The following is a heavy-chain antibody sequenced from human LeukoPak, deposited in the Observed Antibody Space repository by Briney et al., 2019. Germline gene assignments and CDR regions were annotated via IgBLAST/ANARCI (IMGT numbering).Heavy chain of an antibody. D-gene: IGHD6-19*01. CDR3: ARQAGIAVAQAGYYYYMDV. Sequence: SETLSLTCTVYGGSISSSSYYWGWIRQPPGKGLEWIGSIYYSGSTYYNPSLKSRVTISVDTSKNQFSLKLSSVTAADTAVYYCARQAGIAVAQAGYYYYMDVWGKGTTVTISS. CDR1: GGSISSSSYY. V-gene: IGHV4-39*01. J-gene: IGHJ6*03. CDR2: IYYSGST.